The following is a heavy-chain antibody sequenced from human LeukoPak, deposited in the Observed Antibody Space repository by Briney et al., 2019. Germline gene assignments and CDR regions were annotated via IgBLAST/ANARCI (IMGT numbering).Heavy chain of an antibody. V-gene: IGHV4-59*01. D-gene: IGHD2-2*02. CDR1: GGSISSYY. J-gene: IGHJ4*02. CDR3: ARVVPEGYSDY. CDR2: IYYNGST. Sequence: SETLSLTCTVSGGSISSYYWSWIRQPPGKGLEWIGYIYYNGSTNYNPSLKSRVTISVDTSKNQFSLKLSSVTAADTAVYYCARVVPEGYSDYWGQGTLVTVSS.